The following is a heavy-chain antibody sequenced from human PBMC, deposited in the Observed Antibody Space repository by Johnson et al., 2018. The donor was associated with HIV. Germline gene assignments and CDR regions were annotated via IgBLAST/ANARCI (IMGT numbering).Heavy chain of an antibody. CDR3: ARGEGAYCGGDCYYAFDI. V-gene: IGHV3-53*04. CDR2: FYTGGNA. CDR1: GFTVSSNY. D-gene: IGHD2-21*02. J-gene: IGHJ3*02. Sequence: MQLVESGGGLVQPGGSLRLSCAASGFTVSSNYMSWVRQAPGKGLEWVSVFYTGGNAYYADSVKGRFTISRHNSKNTLYLQVDSRRVEDTAVYYCARGEGAYCGGDCYYAFDIWGQGTMVTVSS.